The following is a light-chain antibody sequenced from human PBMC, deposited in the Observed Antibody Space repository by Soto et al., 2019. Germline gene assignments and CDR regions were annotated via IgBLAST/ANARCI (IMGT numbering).Light chain of an antibody. J-gene: IGLJ1*01. CDR3: SSYTSSSTLGV. CDR2: DVS. V-gene: IGLV2-14*01. CDR1: SSDVGGYNY. Sequence: ALTQPASVSGSPGQSITISCTGTSSDVGGYNYVSWYQQHPGKAPKLMIYDVSNRPSGVSNRFSGSKSGNTASLTISGLQAEDEADYYCSSYTSSSTLGVFGTGTKSPS.